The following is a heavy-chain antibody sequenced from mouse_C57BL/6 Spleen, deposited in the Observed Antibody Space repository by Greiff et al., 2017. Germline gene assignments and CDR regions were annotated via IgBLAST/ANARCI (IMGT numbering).Heavy chain of an antibody. D-gene: IGHD2-5*01. CDR1: GYAFSSSW. V-gene: IGHV1-82*01. J-gene: IGHJ2*01. Sequence: VQLQQSGPELVKPGASVKISCKASGYAFSSSWMNWVKQRPGKGLEWIGRIYPGDGDTNYNGKFKGKATLTADKSSSTAYMQLSSLTSEDSAVYFCARSYSNYDYFDYWGQGTTLTVSS. CDR3: ARSYSNYDYFDY. CDR2: IYPGDGDT.